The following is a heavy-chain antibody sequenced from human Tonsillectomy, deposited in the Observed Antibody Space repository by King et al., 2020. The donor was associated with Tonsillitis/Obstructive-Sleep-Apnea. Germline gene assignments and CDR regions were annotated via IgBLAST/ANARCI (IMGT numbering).Heavy chain of an antibody. CDR2: INAGNGNT. V-gene: IGHV1-3*01. CDR1: GYTFTHYA. J-gene: IGHJ5*02. D-gene: IGHD3-3*01. Sequence: VQLVQSGAEVKKPGASVKVSCKASGYTFTHYAMHWVCQAPGQRLEWMGWINAGNGNTKYSQKFQGRVTITRDTSASTAYMELSSLRSEDAAVYYCARGITIFGVDPLDPWGQGTLVTVSS. CDR3: ARGITIFGVDPLDP.